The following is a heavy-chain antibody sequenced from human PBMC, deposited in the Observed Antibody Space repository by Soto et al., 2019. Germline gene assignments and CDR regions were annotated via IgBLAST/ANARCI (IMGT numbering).Heavy chain of an antibody. V-gene: IGHV1-69*13. CDR1: GGTFSSYA. CDR3: AIGFGEPFGYYYYYMDV. CDR2: IIPIFGTA. Sequence: ASVKVSCKASGGTFSSYAISWVRQAPGQGLEWMGGIIPIFGTANYAQKFQGRVTITADESTSTAYMELSSLRSEDTAVYYCAIGFGEPFGYYYYYMDVWGKGTTVTVSS. D-gene: IGHD3-10*01. J-gene: IGHJ6*03.